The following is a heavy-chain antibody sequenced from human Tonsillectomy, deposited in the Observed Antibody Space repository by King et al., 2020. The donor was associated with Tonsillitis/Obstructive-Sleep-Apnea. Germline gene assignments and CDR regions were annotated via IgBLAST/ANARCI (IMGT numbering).Heavy chain of an antibody. V-gene: IGHV3-7*04. CDR3: ARVPGWGAFDI. CDR2: VNPDGSTI. CDR1: GFTFSSYW. D-gene: IGHD1-26*01. Sequence: DVQLVESGGGLVQPGGSLRLSCAPSGFTFSSYWMSWVRQVPGRGREWVAHVNPDGSTIYCLDSVKGRFTISSDNGRNSLYLQVNSLRDEDTAVYYFARVPGWGAFDIWGQGTMVTVSS. J-gene: IGHJ3*02.